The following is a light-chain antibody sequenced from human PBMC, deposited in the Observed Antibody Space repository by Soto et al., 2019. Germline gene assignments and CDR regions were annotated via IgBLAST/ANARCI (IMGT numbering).Light chain of an antibody. J-gene: IGKJ1*01. Sequence: EIHITHTPSTLSASAGARVTITSRASQTISSWLAWYQQKPGKAPKLLIYDASHLQSGVPSRFTGSRSGTEFSLTISIRQPDDVAIYYCQQDSTYPWTFGQGTKVDIK. CDR1: QTISSW. CDR2: DAS. V-gene: IGKV1-5*01. CDR3: QQDSTYPWT.